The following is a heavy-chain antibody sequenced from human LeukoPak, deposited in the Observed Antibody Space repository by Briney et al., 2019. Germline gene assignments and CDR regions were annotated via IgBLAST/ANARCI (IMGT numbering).Heavy chain of an antibody. Sequence: SVKVSCKASGGTFSSYAISWVRQAPGQGLEWMGRIIPILGIANYAQKFQGRVTITADKSTSTAYMELSSLRSEDTAVYYCARDLPPYYFDYWGQGTLVTASS. CDR2: IIPILGIA. CDR1: GGTFSSYA. J-gene: IGHJ4*02. CDR3: ARDLPPYYFDY. V-gene: IGHV1-69*04.